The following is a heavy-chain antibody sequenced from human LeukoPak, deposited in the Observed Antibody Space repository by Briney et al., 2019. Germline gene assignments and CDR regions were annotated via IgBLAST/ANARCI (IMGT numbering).Heavy chain of an antibody. CDR3: AIFDWVGNWFDP. CDR1: GGSFSGYY. Sequence: SETLSLTCAVYGGSFSGYYWSWIRQPPGKGLEWIGYIYYSGSTNYNPSLKSRVTISVDTSKNQFSLKLSSVTAADTAVYYCAIFDWVGNWFDPWGQGTLVTVSS. J-gene: IGHJ5*02. CDR2: IYYSGST. V-gene: IGHV4-59*01. D-gene: IGHD3-9*01.